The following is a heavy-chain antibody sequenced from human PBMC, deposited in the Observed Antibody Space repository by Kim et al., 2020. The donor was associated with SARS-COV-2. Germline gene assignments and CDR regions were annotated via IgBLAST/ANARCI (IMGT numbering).Heavy chain of an antibody. CDR2: INPSGGST. V-gene: IGHV1-46*01. J-gene: IGHJ6*02. CDR3: ASLKTNKQNYYYYGMDV. Sequence: ASVKVSCKASGYTFTSYYMHWVRQAPGQGLEWMGIINPSGGSTSYAQKFQGRVTMTRDTSTSTVYMELSSLRSEDTAVYYCASLKTNKQNYYYYGMDVWGQGTTVTVSS. CDR1: GYTFTSYY.